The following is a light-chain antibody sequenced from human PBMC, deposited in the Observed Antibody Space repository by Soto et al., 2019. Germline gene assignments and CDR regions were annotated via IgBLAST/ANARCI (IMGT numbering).Light chain of an antibody. CDR1: QGISSY. CDR2: DAS. J-gene: IGKJ1*01. CDR3: QQYNSYSPWT. Sequence: AIRMTQSPSSLSASTGDRVTITCRASQGISSYLAWYQQKPGKAPKLLIYDASTLESGVPSRFSGSGSGTEFTLTISSLQPDDFATYYCQQYNSYSPWTFGQGDQGGYQ. V-gene: IGKV1-8*01.